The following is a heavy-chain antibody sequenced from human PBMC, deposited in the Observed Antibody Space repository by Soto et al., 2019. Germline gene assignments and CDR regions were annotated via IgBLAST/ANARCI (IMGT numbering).Heavy chain of an antibody. V-gene: IGHV1-2*02. Sequence: ASVKVSGKASGYTFSVFHMHWVLQSPGQGLEYMGWINPDSGATHYAQRFQGRVSMTRDTSISTAYMELSRLGPDDTAVYYCATGAVSATAMGDFWGQGTQVTVSS. J-gene: IGHJ4*01. CDR3: ATGAVSATAMGDF. CDR1: GYTFSVFH. CDR2: INPDSGAT. D-gene: IGHD2-2*01.